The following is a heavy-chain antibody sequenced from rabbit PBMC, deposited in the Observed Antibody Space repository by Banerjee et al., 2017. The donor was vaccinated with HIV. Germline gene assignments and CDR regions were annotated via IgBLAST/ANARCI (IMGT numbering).Heavy chain of an antibody. CDR2: MDVGSISA. V-gene: IGHV1S40*01. J-gene: IGHJ3*01. Sequence: QSLEESGGDLVKPGASLTLTCTASGFSFSSNVMCWVRQAPGKGLEWIGCMDVGSISAYYASWAKGRFTISKTSSTTVTLQLNSLTAADTATYFCARAGTSYYMDLKLWGQGTLVTVS. CDR3: ARAGTSYYMDLKL. D-gene: IGHD8-1*01. CDR1: GFSFSSNV.